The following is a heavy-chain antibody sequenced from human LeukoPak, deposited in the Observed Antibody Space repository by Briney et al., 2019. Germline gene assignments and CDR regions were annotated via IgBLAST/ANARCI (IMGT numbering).Heavy chain of an antibody. CDR2: ISWNSGSI. CDR1: GFTFDDYA. Sequence: PGGSLRLSCAASGFTFDDYAMHWVRHAPGKGLEWVSGISWNSGSIGYADSVKGRFTISRDNAKNSLYLQMNSLRAEDTALYYCAAAAGIGSGWYYFDYWGQGTLVTVSS. V-gene: IGHV3-9*01. D-gene: IGHD6-19*01. CDR3: AAAAGIGSGWYYFDY. J-gene: IGHJ4*02.